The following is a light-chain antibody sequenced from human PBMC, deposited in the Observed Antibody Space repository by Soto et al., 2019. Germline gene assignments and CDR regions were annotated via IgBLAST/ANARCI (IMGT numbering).Light chain of an antibody. CDR3: QQYLTSPYI. Sequence: EIVLTQSPGTLSLSPGERATLSCRASQSVGNTYLAWYQQKPGQAPRLLIFGASSRATGIPDRFGGSGSGTDFTLTLSGLEPEDFAVYYCQQYLTSPYIFGPGTKVEIK. V-gene: IGKV3-20*01. J-gene: IGKJ3*01. CDR2: GAS. CDR1: QSVGNTY.